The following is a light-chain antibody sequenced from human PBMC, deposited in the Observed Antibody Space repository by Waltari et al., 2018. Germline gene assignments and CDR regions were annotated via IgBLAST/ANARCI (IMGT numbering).Light chain of an antibody. CDR1: QSLLYTSNNKNY. CDR3: LQYLHTPRT. Sequence: DVVMTQSPDSLAVSLGERATINCKSSQSLLYTSNNKNYLAWYQQKPGQPPKILIYWASIRESGSLTDSVAAGLGQISLSGLQAEDVASYFCLQYLHTPRTFGQGTKVEIK. J-gene: IGKJ1*01. CDR2: WAS. V-gene: IGKV4-1*01.